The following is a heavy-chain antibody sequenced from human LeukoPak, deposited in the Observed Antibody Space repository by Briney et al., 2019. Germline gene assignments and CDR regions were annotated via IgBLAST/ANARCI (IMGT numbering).Heavy chain of an antibody. CDR3: ARDTYYYDSSGYYVYYFDY. V-gene: IGHV3-48*03. Sequence: GGSLGLSCAASGFTFSSYEMNWVRQAPGKGLEWVSYISSGGNTIYYADSVKGRFTISRDNAKNSLYLQMNSLRAEDTAVYYCARDTYYYDSSGYYVYYFDYWGQGTLVTVSS. D-gene: IGHD3-22*01. CDR2: ISSGGNTI. CDR1: GFTFSSYE. J-gene: IGHJ4*02.